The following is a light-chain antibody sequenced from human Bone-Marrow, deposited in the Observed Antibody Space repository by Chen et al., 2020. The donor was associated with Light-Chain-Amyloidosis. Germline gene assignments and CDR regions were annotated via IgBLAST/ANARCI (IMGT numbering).Light chain of an antibody. CDR1: SSDVGGDNH. J-gene: IGLJ1*01. V-gene: IGLV2-14*01. CDR3: SSYTITNPLV. CDR2: EVT. Sequence: QSALTQPASVSGSPGQSITISCTGTSSDVGGDNHASWYQQHPCKAPKLMIYEVTNRPSWVPGRFSGSKSDNAASLTSSGLQTEDEADYFCSSYTITNPLVFGSGTRVTVL.